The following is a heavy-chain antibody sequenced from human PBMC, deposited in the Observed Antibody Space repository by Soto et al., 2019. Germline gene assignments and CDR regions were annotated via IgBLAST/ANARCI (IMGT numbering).Heavy chain of an antibody. CDR2: ISYDGSNK. Sequence: QVQLVESGGGVVQPGRSLRLSCAASGFTFSSYGMHWVRQAPGKGLEWVAVISYDGSNKYYADSVKGRFTISRDNSKNTLYLQMNSLRAEDTAVYYCARHDFWSGNYYFDYWCQGTLVTVSS. D-gene: IGHD3-3*01. CDR1: GFTFSSYG. V-gene: IGHV3-30*03. J-gene: IGHJ4*02. CDR3: ARHDFWSGNYYFDY.